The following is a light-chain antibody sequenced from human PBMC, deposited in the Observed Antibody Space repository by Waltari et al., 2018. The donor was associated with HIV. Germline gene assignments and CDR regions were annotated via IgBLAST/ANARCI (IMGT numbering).Light chain of an antibody. CDR1: SSNIGAYYD. CDR2: GNN. V-gene: IGLV1-40*01. CDR3: QSYDSSLSGSVV. Sequence: QSVLTQPPSVSGAPGQRVTISCTGSSSNIGAYYDVHWYQQLPGTAPKLLIYGNNNRPSWVPDRFSGSKSGTSASLAITGLQAEDEAGYYCQSYDSSLSGSVVFGGGTKLTVL. J-gene: IGLJ2*01.